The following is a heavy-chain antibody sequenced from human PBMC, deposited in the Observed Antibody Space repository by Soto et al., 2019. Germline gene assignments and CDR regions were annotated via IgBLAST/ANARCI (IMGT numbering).Heavy chain of an antibody. CDR2: ISGTGIDI. CDR1: GFNFYYYT. V-gene: IGHV3-21*01. D-gene: IGHD3-16*02. CDR3: ARERVVNYTDYYFDY. J-gene: IGHJ4*01. Sequence: VQLVESGGGLVEPGGSLRLSCAASGFNFYYYTMNWVRQAPGRGLEWVSSISGTGIDIHFADSVKGRFVISRDNAKTSLYLQMNSLRPEDTAVYYCARERVVNYTDYYFDYWGHGTLVTVSS.